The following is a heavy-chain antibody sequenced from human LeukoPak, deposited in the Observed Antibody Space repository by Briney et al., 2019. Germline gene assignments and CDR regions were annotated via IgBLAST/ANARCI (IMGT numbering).Heavy chain of an antibody. CDR3: AKSYYYDSSGYLVIDY. J-gene: IGHJ4*02. Sequence: GGSLRLSCAASGFTFSSYAMSWVRQAPGKGLEWVSAISGRGGSTYYADSVKGRFTISRDNSKNTLCLQMNSLRAEDTAVYYCAKSYYYDSSGYLVIDYWGQGTLVTVSS. D-gene: IGHD3-22*01. CDR1: GFTFSSYA. CDR2: ISGRGGST. V-gene: IGHV3-23*01.